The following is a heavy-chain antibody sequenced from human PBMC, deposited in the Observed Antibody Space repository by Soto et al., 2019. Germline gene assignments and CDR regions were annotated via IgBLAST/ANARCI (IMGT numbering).Heavy chain of an antibody. CDR2: MYNTGST. D-gene: IGHD2-21*02. V-gene: IGHV4-59*01. J-gene: IGHJ6*02. Sequence: QVQLQESGPGLVKPSETLSLTCTVSGGSISGYYWSWIRQPPGKGLEWIGYMYNTGSTVYNPSFKGRSTISVDXSXNXXSLKLNSVTAADTAVYYCARDLWGYCGTDCYPLDVWGQGTTVTVSS. CDR3: ARDLWGYCGTDCYPLDV. CDR1: GGSISGYY.